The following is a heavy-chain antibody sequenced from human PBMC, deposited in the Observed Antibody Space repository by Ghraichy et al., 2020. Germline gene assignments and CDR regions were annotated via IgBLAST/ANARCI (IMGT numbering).Heavy chain of an antibody. Sequence: GESLNISCKGSGYNFTNYWIAWVRQMPGKGLEWMGMIYPSDSDTRYSPSFQGQVSLSADKSISTAYLQWGSLRASDTAMYYCARHLETLVSGIYALDVWGQGTTVAVSS. CDR3: ARHLETLVSGIYALDV. V-gene: IGHV5-51*01. CDR1: GYNFTNYW. CDR2: IYPSDSDT. D-gene: IGHD3-10*01. J-gene: IGHJ6*02.